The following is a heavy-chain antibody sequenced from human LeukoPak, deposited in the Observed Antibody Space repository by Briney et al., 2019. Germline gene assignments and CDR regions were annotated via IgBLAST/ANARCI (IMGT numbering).Heavy chain of an antibody. CDR1: GGSFSGYY. Sequence: AETLSLTCAVYGGSFSGYYWSGLRQPPGKGLEGIGEINHSGSTNYNPSLKRRVTISVDTSKNQFSLKQSYVTAADEAVYYCARGRFEIGLARYYYGSGSPYYYYYMDVWGKGTTVTVSS. J-gene: IGHJ6*03. D-gene: IGHD3-10*01. CDR3: ARGRFEIGLARYYYGSGSPYYYYYMDV. V-gene: IGHV4-34*01. CDR2: INHSGST.